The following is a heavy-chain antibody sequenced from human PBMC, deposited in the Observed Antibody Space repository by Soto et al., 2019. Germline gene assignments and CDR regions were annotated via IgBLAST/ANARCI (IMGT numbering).Heavy chain of an antibody. J-gene: IGHJ4*02. V-gene: IGHV1-69*04. CDR1: GDTFTSSA. Sequence: SGKVSCKASGDTFTSSAIHWVRQAPGQRLEWMGRVNPNQSMANYSQKFQGRDTMNADNSTSTAYMELRSMSSDDTALYYGARSYGSGYWAFEYWGQGALVTVSS. CDR2: VNPNQSMA. CDR3: ARSYGSGYWAFEY. D-gene: IGHD3-10*01.